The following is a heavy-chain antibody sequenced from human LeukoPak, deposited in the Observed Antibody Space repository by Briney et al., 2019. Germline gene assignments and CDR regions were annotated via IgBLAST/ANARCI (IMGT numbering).Heavy chain of an antibody. Sequence: PGGSLRLSCAASGFTFSSYSMNWVRQAPGKGLEWVSYISSSSSTIYYADSVKGRFTISRDNAKNSLYLQMNSLRAEDTAVYYCARAIGSEVAGIFYCDYWGQGTLVTVSS. CDR3: ARAIGSEVAGIFYCDY. J-gene: IGHJ4*02. D-gene: IGHD6-19*01. CDR1: GFTFSSYS. CDR2: ISSSSSTI. V-gene: IGHV3-48*01.